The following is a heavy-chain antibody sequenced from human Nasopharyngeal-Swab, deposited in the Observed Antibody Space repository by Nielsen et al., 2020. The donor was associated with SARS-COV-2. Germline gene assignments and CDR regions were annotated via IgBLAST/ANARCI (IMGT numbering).Heavy chain of an antibody. CDR3: ARVFSGTYSQSDY. J-gene: IGHJ4*02. Sequence: WGRQATGQGLEWMGIINPSGGSTGYAQKFQGRVTMTRDTSTSTVYMELSSLRSEDTAVYYCARVFSGTYSQSDYWGQGTLVTVSS. V-gene: IGHV1-46*01. D-gene: IGHD1-26*01. CDR2: INPSGGST.